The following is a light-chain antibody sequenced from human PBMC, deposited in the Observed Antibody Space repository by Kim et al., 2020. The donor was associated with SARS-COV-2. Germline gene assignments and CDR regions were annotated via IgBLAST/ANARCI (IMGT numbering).Light chain of an antibody. J-gene: IGLJ1*01. Sequence: PGKTSRITCGGGSIGTKRVHWYQQKPGKAPVLVIYYDTDRPSGIPERFSGSSSGNTATLTISRVDAGDEADYYCQVWDSVNDHPYVFGTGTKVTVL. CDR1: SIGTKR. CDR3: QVWDSVNDHPYV. CDR2: YDT. V-gene: IGLV3-21*04.